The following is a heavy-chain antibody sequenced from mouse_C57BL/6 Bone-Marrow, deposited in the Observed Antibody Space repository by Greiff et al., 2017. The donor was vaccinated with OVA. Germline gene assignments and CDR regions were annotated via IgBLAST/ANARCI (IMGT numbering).Heavy chain of an antibody. Sequence: VQLQQSGAELVMPGASVKLSCKASGYTFTSYWMHWVKQWPGQGLEWIGEIDPSDSYTNYNQKFKGKSTLTVDKSSSTAYMQLSSLTSEDSAVYYCARRPYLRYFDVWGTGTTVTVSS. CDR1: GYTFTSYW. J-gene: IGHJ1*03. CDR3: ARRPYLRYFDV. V-gene: IGHV1-69*01. D-gene: IGHD2-10*01. CDR2: IDPSDSYT.